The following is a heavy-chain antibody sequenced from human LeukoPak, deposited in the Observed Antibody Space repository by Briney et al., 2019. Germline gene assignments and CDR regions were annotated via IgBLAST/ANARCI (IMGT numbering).Heavy chain of an antibody. CDR3: ARVGLWFGEFGENWFDP. CDR2: IYPGDSDT. J-gene: IGHJ5*02. V-gene: IGHV5-51*01. Sequence: GESLKISCKGSGYRFSSYWIGWVRQMPGKGLEWMGIIYPGDSDTRYSPSFQGQVTISADKSISTAYLQWSSLKASDTAMYYCARVGLWFGEFGENWFDPWGQGTLVTVSS. D-gene: IGHD3-10*01. CDR1: GYRFSSYW.